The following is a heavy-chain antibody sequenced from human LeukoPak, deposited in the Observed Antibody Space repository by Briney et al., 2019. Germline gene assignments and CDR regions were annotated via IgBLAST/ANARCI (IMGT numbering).Heavy chain of an antibody. CDR1: GFTVSTNS. V-gene: IGHV3-53*01. CDR2: IYSDNT. Sequence: PGGSLRLSCTVSGFTVSTNSMSWVRQAPGKGLERVSFIYSDNTHYSDSVKGRFTISRDNSKNTLYLQMNSLRAEDTAVYYCARRAGAYSHPYDYWGQGTLVTVSS. J-gene: IGHJ4*02. CDR3: ARRAGAYSHPYDY. D-gene: IGHD4/OR15-4a*01.